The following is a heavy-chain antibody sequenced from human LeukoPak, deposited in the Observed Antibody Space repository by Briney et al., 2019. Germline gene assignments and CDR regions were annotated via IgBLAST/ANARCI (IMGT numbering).Heavy chain of an antibody. Sequence: GGSLRLSCAAYGFAFGSHGMHWVRHAPDKGLEWVGIIWFDGRNKKYADSVKGRFTISRDNSKNTLYLQMNSLTAEDTAVYYCARDYCSGDCYRPDYWGQGTLVTVSS. CDR2: IWFDGRNK. CDR3: ARDYCSGDCYRPDY. CDR1: GFAFGSHG. J-gene: IGHJ4*02. D-gene: IGHD2-21*02. V-gene: IGHV3-33*01.